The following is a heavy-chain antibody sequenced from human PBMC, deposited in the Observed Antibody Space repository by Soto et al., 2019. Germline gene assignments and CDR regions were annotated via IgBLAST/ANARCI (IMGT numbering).Heavy chain of an antibody. CDR3: ARDLRSGSRAEYFQH. CDR2: ISSSSSYI. V-gene: IGHV3-21*01. CDR1: GFTFSSYS. D-gene: IGHD3-10*02. Sequence: WGSLRLSCAASGFTFSSYSMNWVRQAPGKGLEWVSSISSSSSYIYYADSVKGRFTISRDNAKNSLYLQMNSLRAEDTAVYYCARDLRSGSRAEYFQHWGQGTLVTVSS. J-gene: IGHJ1*01.